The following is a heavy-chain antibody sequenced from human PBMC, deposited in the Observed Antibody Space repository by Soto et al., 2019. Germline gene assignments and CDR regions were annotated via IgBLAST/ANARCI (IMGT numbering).Heavy chain of an antibody. CDR3: ARLSPPRSANYYYYYGMDV. V-gene: IGHV4-39*01. CDR2: IYYSGST. J-gene: IGHJ6*02. CDR1: GVSISSSSYY. Sequence: TSETLSLTCNVSGVSISSSSYYWGWIRQPPGKGLEWIGSIYYSGSTYYNPSLKSRVTISVDTSKNQFSLKLSSVTAADTAVYYCARLSPPRSANYYYYYGMDVCGQGTTVTVSS.